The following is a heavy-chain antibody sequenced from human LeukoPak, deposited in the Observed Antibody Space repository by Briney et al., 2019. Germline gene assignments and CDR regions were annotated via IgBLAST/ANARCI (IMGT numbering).Heavy chain of an antibody. J-gene: IGHJ5*02. V-gene: IGHV1-18*01. D-gene: IGHD2/OR15-2a*01. CDR1: GYTFTSYG. CDR2: ISAYNGNT. CDR3: ARVGLSFDP. Sequence: ASVKVSCKASGYTFTSYGISWVRQAPGQGLEWMGWISAYNGNTNYAQKLQGRVTMTTDASTGTAYVELRSLRSDDTAVYYCARVGLSFDPWGQGTLVTVSS.